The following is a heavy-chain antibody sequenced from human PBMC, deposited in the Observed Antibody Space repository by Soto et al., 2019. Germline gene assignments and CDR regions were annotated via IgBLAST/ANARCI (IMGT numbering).Heavy chain of an antibody. V-gene: IGHV4-59*12. J-gene: IGHJ4*02. CDR2: IYQSGST. D-gene: IGHD3-3*01. CDR1: GGSISSYY. CDR3: ARDNRSGYYFEY. Sequence: SDTLSLTCSVSGGSISSYYGGWFRQPPGKGLEWIGYIYQSGSTTYHPSLKSRVTISVDTSKNQFSLKLNSVTAADTAVYYCARDNRSGYYFEYWGQGTPVTVSS.